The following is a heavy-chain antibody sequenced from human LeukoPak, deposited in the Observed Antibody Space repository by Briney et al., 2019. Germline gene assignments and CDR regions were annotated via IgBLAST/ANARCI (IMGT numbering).Heavy chain of an antibody. CDR1: GFTVSSNY. Sequence: GGSLRLSCAASGFTVSSNYMSWVRQAPGKGLEWVSVLYSGGNTYYADSVQGRFTISRNNSRNTLYLQMNSLRVEDTAVYYCATEGFRGVLFHIWGQGTVVTVSS. CDR3: ATEGFRGVLFHI. V-gene: IGHV3-66*01. J-gene: IGHJ3*02. CDR2: LYSGGNT. D-gene: IGHD3-10*01.